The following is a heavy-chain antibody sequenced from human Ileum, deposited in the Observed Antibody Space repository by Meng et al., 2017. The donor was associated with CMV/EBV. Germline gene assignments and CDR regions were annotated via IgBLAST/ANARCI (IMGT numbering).Heavy chain of an antibody. V-gene: IGHV3-7*01. Sequence: GGSLRLSCATSGFIFSSYWMSWVRQAPGKGLEWVANINQDGSEKYYVDSVKGRFTISRDNAKNSLYLQMNSLGAGDTAVYYCARDKSRGASKFDPWGQGTLVTVSS. D-gene: IGHD1-26*01. CDR3: ARDKSRGASKFDP. CDR2: INQDGSEK. CDR1: GFIFSSYW. J-gene: IGHJ5*02.